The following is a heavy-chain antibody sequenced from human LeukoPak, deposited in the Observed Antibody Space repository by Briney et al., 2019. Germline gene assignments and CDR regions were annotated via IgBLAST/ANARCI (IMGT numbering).Heavy chain of an antibody. CDR1: GFSLSASGVG. Sequence: SGPTLVKPTQTLTLTCTFSGFSLSASGVGVGWIRQPPGKALEWLALIYWDDDKRYSPSLKSRLTITKTTSRNQVVLPMTNMDPVDTATYYCAHRPGYSYGSIFDYWGQGTLVTVSS. D-gene: IGHD5-18*01. CDR3: AHRPGYSYGSIFDY. CDR2: IYWDDDK. J-gene: IGHJ4*02. V-gene: IGHV2-5*02.